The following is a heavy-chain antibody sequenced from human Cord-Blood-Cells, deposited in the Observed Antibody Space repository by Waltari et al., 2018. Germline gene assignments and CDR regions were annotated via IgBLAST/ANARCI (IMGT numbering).Heavy chain of an antibody. CDR2: TRNKANSYTT. CDR3: ADLGHYYGMDV. V-gene: IGHV3-72*01. CDR1: GFTFSDHY. Sequence: EVQLVESGGGLVQPGGSLRLSCAASGFTFSDHYMDWLRQAPGKGLEWVGRTRNKANSYTTEYAASVKGRFTISRDDSKNSLYLQMNSLKTEDTAVYYCADLGHYYGMDVWGQGTTVTVSS. J-gene: IGHJ6*02.